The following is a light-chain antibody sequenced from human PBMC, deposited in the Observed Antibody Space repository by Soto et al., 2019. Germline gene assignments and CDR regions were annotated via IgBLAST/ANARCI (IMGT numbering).Light chain of an antibody. J-gene: IGKJ5*01. CDR1: QEINIY. CDR2: DAS. CDR3: QQYDILPIT. Sequence: DIHMTQSRASLFASVGDRVTITCQATQEINIYLNWYQQKPGKAPNLLIYDASNLEIGVPSRFSGSGSGTHFTFTISSLQTEDIGTYYCQQYDILPITFGRGTRLEI. V-gene: IGKV1-33*01.